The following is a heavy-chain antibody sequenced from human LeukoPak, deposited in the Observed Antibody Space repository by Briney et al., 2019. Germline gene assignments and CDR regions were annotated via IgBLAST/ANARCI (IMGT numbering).Heavy chain of an antibody. Sequence: GGSLRLSCAASGFTFGSYWMSWVRQAPGKGLEWVANIEQDGSKKYYVDSVKGRFSISRDNAKNSLFLQVNSLRVEDTAVYYCARRGPSYQSSGGEWYFDLWGRGTLVTVSS. CDR1: GFTFGSYW. CDR2: IEQDGSKK. J-gene: IGHJ2*01. V-gene: IGHV3-7*01. CDR3: ARRGPSYQSSGGEWYFDL. D-gene: IGHD3-22*01.